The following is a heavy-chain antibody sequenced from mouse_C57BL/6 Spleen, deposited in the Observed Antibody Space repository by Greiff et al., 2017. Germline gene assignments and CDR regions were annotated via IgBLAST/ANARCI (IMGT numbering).Heavy chain of an antibody. V-gene: IGHV1-26*01. CDR2: INPNNGGT. Sequence: VQLQQSGPELVKPGASVKISCKASGYTFTDYYMNWVKQSHGKSLEWIGDINPNNGGTSYNQKFKGKATLTVDKSSSTAYMELRSLTSEDSAVYYCARNGGFDYWGQGTTLTVSS. CDR3: ARNGGFDY. CDR1: GYTFTDYY. J-gene: IGHJ2*01.